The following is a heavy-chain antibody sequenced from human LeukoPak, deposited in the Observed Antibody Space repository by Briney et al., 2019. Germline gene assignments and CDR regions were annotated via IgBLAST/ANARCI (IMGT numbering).Heavy chain of an antibody. CDR2: IYASGSA. V-gene: IGHV4-4*07. CDR1: GGSISTYY. D-gene: IGHD3-10*01. CDR3: AKSITMAPNYYYGMDV. Sequence: SETLSLTCTVSGGSISTYYWSWNRQPAGKGLEWIGRIYASGSANYNPSLKSRVTMSVDTSKNQFSLKLSSVTAADTAVYYCAKSITMAPNYYYGMDVWGQGTTVTVSS. J-gene: IGHJ6*02.